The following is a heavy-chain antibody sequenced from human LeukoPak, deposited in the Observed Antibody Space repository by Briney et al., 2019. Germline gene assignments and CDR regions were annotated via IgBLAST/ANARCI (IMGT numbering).Heavy chain of an antibody. V-gene: IGHV1-8*01. CDR2: MNPNSGNT. Sequence: ASVKVSCKASGYTFTSYDINWVRQATGQGLEWMGWMNPNSGNTGYARKFQGRVTMTRNTSISTAYMELSSLRSEDTAVYYCARVPSGITIFGVVPSRKNWFDPWGQGTLVTVSS. D-gene: IGHD3-3*01. J-gene: IGHJ5*02. CDR3: ARVPSGITIFGVVPSRKNWFDP. CDR1: GYTFTSYD.